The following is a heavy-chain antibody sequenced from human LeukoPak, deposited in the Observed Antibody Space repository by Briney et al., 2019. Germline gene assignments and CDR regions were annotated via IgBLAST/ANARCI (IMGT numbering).Heavy chain of an antibody. V-gene: IGHV3-30*03. CDR3: ARGSDLVGATIDY. J-gene: IGHJ4*02. CDR1: GFTFSSYG. D-gene: IGHD1-26*01. CDR2: ISDDGSDK. Sequence: GGSLRLSCAASGFTFSSYGMHWVRLPPGKGLEWVVLISDDGSDKYYGDSVKGRFTISRDNSKNTLSLQMNSLRTEDTAVFYCARGSDLVGATIDYWGQGTLVTVSS.